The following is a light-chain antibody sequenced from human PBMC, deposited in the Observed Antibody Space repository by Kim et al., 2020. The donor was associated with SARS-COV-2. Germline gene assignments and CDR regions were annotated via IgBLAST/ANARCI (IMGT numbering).Light chain of an antibody. CDR3: SSYTSNNTQV. CDR2: DVS. CDR1: SSDVGTYKY. Sequence: QSITITCTGTSSDVGTYKYVSWYQQHPGKAPKLMIYDVSDRPSGISNRFSGSKSGNTASLTISGLQAEDEADYYCSSYTSNNTQVFGGGTQLTVL. V-gene: IGLV2-14*03. J-gene: IGLJ3*02.